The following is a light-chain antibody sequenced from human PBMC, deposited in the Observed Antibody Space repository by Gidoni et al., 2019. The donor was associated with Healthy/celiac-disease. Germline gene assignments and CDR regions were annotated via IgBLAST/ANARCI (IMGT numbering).Light chain of an antibody. J-gene: IGKJ2*01. Sequence: EIELTQSPATLSLSPGERATLSCRASQSVSRYLAWYQQKPGHAPRLLIYDASNRATGIPARFSGSGSGTDFTLTISSLEPEDFAVYYCQQRSNWPRTCXQXTKLEIK. CDR3: QQRSNWPRT. V-gene: IGKV3-11*01. CDR2: DAS. CDR1: QSVSRY.